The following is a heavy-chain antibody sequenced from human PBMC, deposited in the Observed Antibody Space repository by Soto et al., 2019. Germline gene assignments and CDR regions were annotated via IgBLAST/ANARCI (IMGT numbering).Heavy chain of an antibody. Sequence: GGSLRLSCAASGFTFSSYGMHWVRQAPGKGLEWVAVISYDGSNKYYADSVKGRFTISRDNSKNTLYLQMNSLRAEDTAVYYCAKDRDYGYGSPKLHFQHWGQGTLVTVSS. CDR3: AKDRDYGYGSPKLHFQH. V-gene: IGHV3-30*18. D-gene: IGHD5-18*01. CDR1: GFTFSSYG. J-gene: IGHJ1*01. CDR2: ISYDGSNK.